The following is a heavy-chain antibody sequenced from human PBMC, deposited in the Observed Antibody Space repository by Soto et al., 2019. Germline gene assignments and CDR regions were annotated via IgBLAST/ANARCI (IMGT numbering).Heavy chain of an antibody. Sequence: SETLSLTCAVSGGSICSGSYSWSWIRQPPGKGLEWIGYIYHSGSTYYNPSLKSRVTISVDRSKNQFSLKLSSVTAADTAVYYCARVREGSSEVFDYWGQGTLVTVSS. CDR1: GGSICSGSYS. V-gene: IGHV4-30-2*01. J-gene: IGHJ4*02. CDR3: ARVREGSSEVFDY. CDR2: IYHSGST. D-gene: IGHD6-6*01.